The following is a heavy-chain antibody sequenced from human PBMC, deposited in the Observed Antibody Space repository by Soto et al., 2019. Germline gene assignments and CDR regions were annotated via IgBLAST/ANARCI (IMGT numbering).Heavy chain of an antibody. Sequence: SVKVSCKASGGTFSSYTISWVRQAPGQGLEWMGRIIPILGIANYAQKFQGRVTITADKSTSTAYMELSSLRSEDTAVYYCARLPTTQYYYYYMDVWGKGTTVTVSS. V-gene: IGHV1-69*02. J-gene: IGHJ6*03. D-gene: IGHD1-1*01. CDR3: ARLPTTQYYYYYMDV. CDR2: IIPILGIA. CDR1: GGTFSSYT.